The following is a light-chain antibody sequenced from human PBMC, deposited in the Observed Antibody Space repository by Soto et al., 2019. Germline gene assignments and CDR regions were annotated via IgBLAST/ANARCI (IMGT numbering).Light chain of an antibody. J-gene: IGKJ1*01. V-gene: IGKV3-15*01. CDR2: GAS. CDR3: QQYNNWPQT. Sequence: EIVMTQSPATLSVSPGERATLSCRASQSVSSNLAWYQQKPGQAPRLLIYGASTRATGIPARISGSGSGTEFTLAINSLESEDFAVYYCQQYNNWPQTFGQGTKVEIK. CDR1: QSVSSN.